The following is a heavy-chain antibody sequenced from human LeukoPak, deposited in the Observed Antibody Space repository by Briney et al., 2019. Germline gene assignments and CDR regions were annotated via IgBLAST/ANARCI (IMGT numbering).Heavy chain of an antibody. V-gene: IGHV4-34*01. CDR1: GGSFNGYF. CDR3: ARHRGGGNPFVYYCMDV. J-gene: IGHJ6*03. Sequence: PSETLSLTCAVYGGSFNGYFWSWIRQPPGKGLEWIGEIYHSGSPNYNPSLKSRVTISVDTSKNQISLKLNSVTAADTAVYYCARHRGGGNPFVYYCMDVWGKGTTVTVSS. CDR2: IYHSGSP. D-gene: IGHD4-23*01.